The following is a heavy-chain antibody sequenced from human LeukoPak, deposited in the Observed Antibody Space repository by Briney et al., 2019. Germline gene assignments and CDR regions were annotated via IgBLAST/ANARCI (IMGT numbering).Heavy chain of an antibody. J-gene: IGHJ4*02. V-gene: IGHV3-66*01. CDR3: ARESNSGYYLSY. D-gene: IGHD3-22*01. CDR1: GFTFSTNY. Sequence: PGGSLRLSCAASGFTFSTNYMSWVRQAPGKGLEWVSVIYSGGRTYYADSVKGRFTISRDNSKNTLYLQMNSLRAEDTALYYCARESNSGYYLSYWGQGTQVAVSS. CDR2: IYSGGRT.